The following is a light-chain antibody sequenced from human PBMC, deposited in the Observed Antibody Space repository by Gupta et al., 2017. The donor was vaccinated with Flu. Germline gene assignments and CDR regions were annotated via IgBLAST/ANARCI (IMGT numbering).Light chain of an antibody. CDR2: WAS. Sequence: DIVLPQSPASLAVSLGERATINCKSSQSVLYSSNNKNYLAWYQQKPGQPPKLLIYWASTRESGVPDRFSGSGSGTDFTLNISSLQTEDVAVYYCQQDDSTSWTFGQGTKVEIK. CDR3: QQDDSTSWT. V-gene: IGKV4-1*01. CDR1: QSVLYSSNNKNY. J-gene: IGKJ1*01.